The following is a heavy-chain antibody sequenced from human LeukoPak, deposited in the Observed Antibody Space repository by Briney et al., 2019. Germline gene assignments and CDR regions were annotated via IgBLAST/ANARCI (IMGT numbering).Heavy chain of an antibody. CDR2: ISGSGGST. D-gene: IGHD2-2*01. CDR1: GFTFSSYA. CDR3: AKDLNIVVVPAAPSAFDI. V-gene: IGHV3-23*01. J-gene: IGHJ3*02. Sequence: PGASLRLSCAASGFTFSSYAMSWVRQAPGKGLEWVSAISGSGGSTYYADSVKGRFTISRDNSKNTLYLQMNSLRAEDTAVYYCAKDLNIVVVPAAPSAFDIWGQGTMVTVSS.